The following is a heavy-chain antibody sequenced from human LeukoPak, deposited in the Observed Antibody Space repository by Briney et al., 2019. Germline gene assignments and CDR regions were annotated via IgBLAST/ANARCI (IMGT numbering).Heavy chain of an antibody. Sequence: SETLSLTCSVSGGPINFYWSWIRQSPGKGLEWIGSIRPNGSTSYNYYFKSCVTISLDTSKKLVSLMLSSVTAADTAVYYCARDVRRALRFNNFYPYFGMDVWGEGTTVIVST. J-gene: IGHJ6*04. CDR2: IRPNGST. CDR1: GGPINFY. D-gene: IGHD3-3*01. V-gene: IGHV4-59*01. CDR3: ARDVRRALRFNNFYPYFGMDV.